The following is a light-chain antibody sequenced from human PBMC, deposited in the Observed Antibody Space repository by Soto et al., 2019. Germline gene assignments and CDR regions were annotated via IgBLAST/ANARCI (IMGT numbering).Light chain of an antibody. CDR1: QSISNW. CDR2: DAS. CDR3: QQYNSYSYT. Sequence: DIQMTQSPSTLSASVGDRVTITCRASQSISNWLAWYQQRPGKAPKLLIYDASTLESWVPSRFSGSGSWTEFTLTISGLRPDDVATYYCQQYNSYSYTLIQGTKVDIK. J-gene: IGKJ2*01. V-gene: IGKV1-5*01.